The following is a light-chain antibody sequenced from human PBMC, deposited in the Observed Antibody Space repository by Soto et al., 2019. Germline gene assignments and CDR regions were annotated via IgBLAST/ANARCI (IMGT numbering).Light chain of an antibody. J-gene: IGKJ3*01. V-gene: IGKV1-9*01. CDR3: QQLNSHPAFA. CDR2: AAS. CDR1: QGISSY. Sequence: DIQLTQSPPFVSASVGDRVTISCRASQGISSYLAWYQQKPGKAPKLLIYAASTLQSGVPSRFSGSGSGTQFTLTISSLQPEDFAYYYCQQLNSHPAFAFGPGTKVDI.